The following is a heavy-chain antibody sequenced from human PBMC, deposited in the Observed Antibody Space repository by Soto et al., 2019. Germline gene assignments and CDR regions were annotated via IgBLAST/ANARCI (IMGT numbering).Heavy chain of an antibody. Sequence: PGGSLRLSCAASGFTFSTYIMNWVRQAPGKGLEWLSYITSSGSTMYYADSVKGRFTISRDNAENSLYLQMSSLRDDDTAVYYCATVFFVSGWANYYFDYWGQGTLVTVSS. J-gene: IGHJ4*02. V-gene: IGHV3-48*02. D-gene: IGHD6-19*01. CDR3: ATVFFVSGWANYYFDY. CDR1: GFTFSTYI. CDR2: ITSSGSTM.